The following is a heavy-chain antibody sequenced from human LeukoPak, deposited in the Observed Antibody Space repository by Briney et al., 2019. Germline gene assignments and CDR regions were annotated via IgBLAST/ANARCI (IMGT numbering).Heavy chain of an antibody. J-gene: IGHJ4*02. Sequence: GASVKVSCKASGYTFTSYDINWVRQATGQGLEWMGWMNPNSGNTGYAQKFQGRVTMTRDTSISTAYMELSRLRSDDTAVYYCARVYSSGWYVLDYWGQGTLVTVSS. D-gene: IGHD6-19*01. CDR3: ARVYSSGWYVLDY. CDR1: GYTFTSYD. CDR2: MNPNSGNT. V-gene: IGHV1-8*02.